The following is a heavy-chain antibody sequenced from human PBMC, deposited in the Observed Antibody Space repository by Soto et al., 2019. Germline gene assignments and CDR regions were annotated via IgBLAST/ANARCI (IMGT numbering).Heavy chain of an antibody. CDR3: ARDWYRDGYKGGYFDY. CDR2: MYQSGTT. J-gene: IGHJ4*02. CDR1: GFSISSGYY. V-gene: IGHV4-38-2*02. D-gene: IGHD1-26*01. Sequence: SETLSLTCTVSGFSISSGYYWGWVRQPPGKGLEWIGSMYQSGTTYYNPSLKSRVTVSINTSKNQFSLKLTSVTAADTAVYYCARDWYRDGYKGGYFDYWGQGTLVTVSS.